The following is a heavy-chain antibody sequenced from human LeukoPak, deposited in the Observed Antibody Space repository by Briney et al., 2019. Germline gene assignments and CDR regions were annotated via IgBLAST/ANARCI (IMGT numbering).Heavy chain of an antibody. CDR2: IYYSGSN. J-gene: IGHJ4*02. V-gene: IGHV4-59*08. Sequence: SETLSLTCTVSGFSVSSYYWSWIRQPPGKGLEWMGYIYYSGSNNYNTSLKSLVTISVHPSTTQLSLKLTSVTAADTAAYYCATSGYSYGYWAFDYWGQVTLVTVSS. D-gene: IGHD5-18*01. CDR3: ATSGYSYGYWAFDY. CDR1: GFSVSSYY.